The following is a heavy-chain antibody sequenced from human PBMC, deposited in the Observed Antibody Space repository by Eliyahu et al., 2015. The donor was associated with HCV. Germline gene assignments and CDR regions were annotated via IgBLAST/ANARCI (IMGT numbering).Heavy chain of an antibody. Sequence: QVQLVESGGGVVQPGRSLRLSCAASGFTFXSXTMHWVRQAPGKGLEWVAVISYDGSNKYYADSVKGRFTISRDNSKNTLYLQMNSLRAEDTAVYYCARERDRFLEWLSPLDVWGQGTTVTVSS. V-gene: IGHV3-30*04. J-gene: IGHJ6*02. CDR2: ISYDGSNK. CDR1: GFTFXSXT. D-gene: IGHD3-3*01. CDR3: ARERDRFLEWLSPLDV.